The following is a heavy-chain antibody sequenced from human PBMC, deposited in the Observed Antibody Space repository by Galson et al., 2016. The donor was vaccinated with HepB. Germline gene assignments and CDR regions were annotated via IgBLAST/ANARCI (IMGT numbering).Heavy chain of an antibody. D-gene: IGHD1-26*01. CDR3: ARVKWEQKASYFDY. V-gene: IGHV4-61*08. Sequence: TLSLTCTVSGDSVTTRGYYWSWIRQSPGKGLEWIGYAFYSGSTNYNPSLRSRVTISGDMSKKQFSLKLSSVTAADTAVYYCARVKWEQKASYFDYWGQGSLVTVSS. J-gene: IGHJ4*02. CDR2: AFYSGST. CDR1: GDSVTTRGYY.